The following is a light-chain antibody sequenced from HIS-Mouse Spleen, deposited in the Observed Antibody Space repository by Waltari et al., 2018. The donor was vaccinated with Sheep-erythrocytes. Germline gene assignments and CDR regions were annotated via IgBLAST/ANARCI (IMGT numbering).Light chain of an antibody. CDR2: DAS. Sequence: EIVLTQSPATLSLSPGERATLSCRASQSVSSYLAWYQQQPGQAPRPLIYDASNRATGIPARFSGSGSGTDFTRTISSLEPEDFAVYYCQQRSNWPPYTFGQGTKLEIK. CDR1: QSVSSY. V-gene: IGKV3-11*01. J-gene: IGKJ2*01. CDR3: QQRSNWPPYT.